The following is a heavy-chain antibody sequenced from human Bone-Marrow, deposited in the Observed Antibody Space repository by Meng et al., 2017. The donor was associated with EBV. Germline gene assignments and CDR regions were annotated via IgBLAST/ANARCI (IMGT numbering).Heavy chain of an antibody. CDR3: ARVNGDFSYWYFDL. CDR2: ISTRGNAI. D-gene: IGHD4-17*01. CDR1: TFMFSDYY. Sequence: QRGGSGGGMVKPGGSLRLSCAASTFMFSDYYMSWIRQAPGKGLEWVSYISTRGNAIDYADSVKGRFTISRDNAKNSLYLQMNSLRPDDTAVYYCARVNGDFSYWYFDLWGRGTLVTVSS. V-gene: IGHV3-11*01. J-gene: IGHJ2*01.